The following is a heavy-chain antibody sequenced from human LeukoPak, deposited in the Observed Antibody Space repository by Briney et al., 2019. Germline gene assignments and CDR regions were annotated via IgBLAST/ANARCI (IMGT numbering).Heavy chain of an antibody. Sequence: GGSLRLSCAASGFTFSSYEMNWFRQAPGKGLEWVSYISSSAGTTYYADSVKGRFTISRDNAKNSLYLQMNSLRAEDTAVYYCARQQLQLWYDWGQGTLVTVSS. D-gene: IGHD5-18*01. V-gene: IGHV3-48*03. CDR1: GFTFSSYE. CDR3: ARQQLQLWYD. CDR2: ISSSAGTT. J-gene: IGHJ4*02.